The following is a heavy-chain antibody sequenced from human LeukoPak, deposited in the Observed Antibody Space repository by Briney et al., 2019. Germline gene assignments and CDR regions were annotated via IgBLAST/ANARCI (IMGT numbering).Heavy chain of an antibody. Sequence: GGSLRLSCAASGFTFSSYGMSWVRQAPGKGLEWVSYISSSSSTIYYADSVKGRFTISRDNAKNSLYLQMNSLRAEDTAVYYCARDRITDGNYWGQGTLVTVSS. CDR3: ARDRITDGNY. V-gene: IGHV3-48*01. J-gene: IGHJ4*02. CDR1: GFTFSSYG. D-gene: IGHD3-16*01. CDR2: ISSSSSTI.